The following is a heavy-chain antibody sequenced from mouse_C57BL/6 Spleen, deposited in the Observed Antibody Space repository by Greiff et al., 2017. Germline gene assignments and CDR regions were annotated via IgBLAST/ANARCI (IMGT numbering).Heavy chain of an antibody. CDR2: ISSGSSTI. D-gene: IGHD1-1*01. V-gene: IGHV5-17*01. Sequence: EVKLMESGGGLVKPGGSLKLSCAASGFTFSDYGMHWVRQAPEKGLEWVAYISSGSSTIYYADTVKGRFTISRDNAKNTLFLQMTSLRSEDTAMYYCANHYYGSSHYAMDDWGQGTSVTVSS. CDR3: ANHYYGSSHYAMDD. CDR1: GFTFSDYG. J-gene: IGHJ4*01.